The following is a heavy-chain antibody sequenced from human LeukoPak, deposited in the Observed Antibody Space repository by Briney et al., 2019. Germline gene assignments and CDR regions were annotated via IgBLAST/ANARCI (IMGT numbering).Heavy chain of an antibody. CDR3: ARDPEISMAARPQVSPFDY. Sequence: PSGTLSLTCAVSGGSISSSNWWSWVRQPPGKGLEWVSSISSSSSYIYYADSVKGRFTISRDNAKNSLYLQMNSLRAEDTAVYYCARDPEISMAARPQVSPFDYWGQGTLVTVSS. J-gene: IGHJ4*02. V-gene: IGHV3-21*01. D-gene: IGHD6-6*01. CDR2: ISSSSSYI. CDR1: GGSISSSN.